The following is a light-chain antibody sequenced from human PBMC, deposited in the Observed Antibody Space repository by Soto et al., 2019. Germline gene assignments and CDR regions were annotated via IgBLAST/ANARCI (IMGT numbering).Light chain of an antibody. CDR3: TSYTTSSALGV. J-gene: IGLJ3*02. V-gene: IGLV2-14*01. CDR1: SSDLGTYNF. CDR2: EVS. Sequence: QSALTQPASVSGSPGQSITISCTGTSSDLGTYNFVSWYQQHPGKAPKLMIYEVSNRPSGISNRFSGSKSGNTASLTISGLQAEDEADYYCTSYTTSSALGVFGGGTKVTVL.